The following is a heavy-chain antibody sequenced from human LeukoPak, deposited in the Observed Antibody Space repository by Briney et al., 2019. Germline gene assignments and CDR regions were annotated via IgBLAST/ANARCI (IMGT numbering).Heavy chain of an antibody. CDR2: IHYSEGT. CDR1: GASISSYY. CDR3: ARQYYYYSIDS. D-gene: IGHD3-22*01. Sequence: SETLSLTCTVSGASISSYYWSGIGQPPGKGVEWIGYIHYSEGTSYNPSLKSRVTISVDTSKNQFSLRLSSVTAADTAVYYCARQYYYYSIDSWGQGTLVTVSS. V-gene: IGHV4-59*08. J-gene: IGHJ4*02.